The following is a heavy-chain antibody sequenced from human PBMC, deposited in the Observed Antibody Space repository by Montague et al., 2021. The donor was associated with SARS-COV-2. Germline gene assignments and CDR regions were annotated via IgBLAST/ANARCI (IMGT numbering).Heavy chain of an antibody. Sequence: CAISGDSVSSNSATWKWVRQYPQGGIEWLGRTYYKSKWYNDYAVSVRGRVTINPDTSKNQFSLQLNSVTPEDTAIYYCTSGREGNYNVMDVWGQGTTVTVSS. CDR3: TSGREGNYNVMDV. V-gene: IGHV6-1*01. D-gene: IGHD1-1*01. CDR1: GDSVSSNSAT. CDR2: TYYKSKWYN. J-gene: IGHJ6*02.